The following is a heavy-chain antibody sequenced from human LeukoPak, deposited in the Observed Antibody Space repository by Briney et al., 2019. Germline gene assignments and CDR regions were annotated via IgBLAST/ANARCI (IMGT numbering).Heavy chain of an antibody. CDR1: GFTFSNYW. Sequence: GGSLRLSCAASGFTFSNYWMSWVRQAPGKGLEWVASIHQHGNEKYSVDSVRGRFTISRDNAKNSLYLQMSSLRAEDTAVYYCATLNGPLFEYRGQGTLVTVSS. CDR3: ATLNGPLFEY. CDR2: IHQHGNEK. D-gene: IGHD2-8*01. V-gene: IGHV3-7*01. J-gene: IGHJ4*02.